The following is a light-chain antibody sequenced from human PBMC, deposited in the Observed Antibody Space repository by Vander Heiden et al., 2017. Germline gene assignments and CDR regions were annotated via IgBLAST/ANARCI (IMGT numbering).Light chain of an antibody. V-gene: IGLV1-51*01. CDR3: GTWDSSLRVSVV. CDR2: ENT. Sequence: QSVFTQPPSVSAAPGPKVTISCSGSSSNIGKNYVSWYQQHPGTASKLLIYENTKRPTGIPDRFSGSKSGTSATLGSTELLPGDEAEYYCGTWDSSLRVSVVFGGGTKLTVL. J-gene: IGLJ2*01. CDR1: SSNIGKNY.